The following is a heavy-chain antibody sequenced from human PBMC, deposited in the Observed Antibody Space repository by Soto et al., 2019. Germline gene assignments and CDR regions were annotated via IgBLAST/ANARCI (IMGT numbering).Heavy chain of an antibody. CDR1: GGSISSFY. CDR3: ARLVYDTRLNYMYFDF. Sequence: PSETLSLTCTVSGGSISSFYWSWIRQPAGKGLEYIGEIFHDGTANYYPSFERRVAISVDTSKNQFSLKLTSVTAADTAIYFCARLVYDTRLNYMYFDFWGQGALVTVSS. V-gene: IGHV4-4*07. CDR2: IFHDGTA. J-gene: IGHJ4*02. D-gene: IGHD3-10*01.